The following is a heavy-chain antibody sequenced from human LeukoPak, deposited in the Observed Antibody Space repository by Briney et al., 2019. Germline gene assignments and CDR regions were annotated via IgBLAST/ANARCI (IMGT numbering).Heavy chain of an antibody. CDR1: GGSVSGYY. V-gene: IGHV4-34*01. J-gene: IGHJ4*02. CDR3: ARGPYYYDSSGPDLYFDY. CDR2: INHSGST. D-gene: IGHD3-22*01. Sequence: PSETLSLTCAVYGGSVSGYYWSWIRQPPGKGLEWIGEINHSGSTNYNPSLKSRVTISVDTSKNQFSLRLSSVTAADTAVYYCARGPYYYDSSGPDLYFDYWGQGTLVTVSS.